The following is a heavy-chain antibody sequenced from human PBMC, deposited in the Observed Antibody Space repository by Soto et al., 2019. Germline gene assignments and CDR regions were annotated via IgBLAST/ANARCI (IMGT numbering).Heavy chain of an antibody. CDR3: AKEREMATITAFDY. V-gene: IGHV3-30*18. Sequence: GGSLRISCAACGFTFSSYGMHWVRQAPGKGLEWVAVISYDGSNKYYADSVKGRFTISRDNSKNTLYLQMNSLRAEDTAVYYCAKEREMATITAFDYWGQGTLVTVSS. D-gene: IGHD5-12*01. J-gene: IGHJ4*02. CDR1: GFTFSSYG. CDR2: ISYDGSNK.